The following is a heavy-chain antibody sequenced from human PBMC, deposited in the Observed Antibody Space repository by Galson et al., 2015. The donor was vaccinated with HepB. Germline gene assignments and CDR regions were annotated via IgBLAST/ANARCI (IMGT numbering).Heavy chain of an antibody. Sequence: SETLSLTCIVSGDSISSDSYYWGWIRQSPGKGLEWIGSIYYNGSTYYNPSLKSRVTISVDTSKNQFSLKLSSVTAADTAVYYCASYSGYFDLWGRGTLVTVSS. CDR3: ASYSGYFDL. J-gene: IGHJ2*01. D-gene: IGHD2-15*01. CDR1: GDSISSDSYY. V-gene: IGHV4-39*01. CDR2: IYYNGST.